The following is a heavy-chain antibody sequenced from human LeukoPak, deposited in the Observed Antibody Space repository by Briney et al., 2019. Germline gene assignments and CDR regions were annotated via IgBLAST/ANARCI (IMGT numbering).Heavy chain of an antibody. Sequence: GGSLRLSCAASGFTFNSYSMNWVCQAPGKGLEWVSSISSSSSYIYYADSVKGRFTISRDNAKNSLHLQMNSLRAEDTAVYYCAKNYYDSSGLFDYWGQGTLVIVSS. J-gene: IGHJ4*02. V-gene: IGHV3-21*01. CDR3: AKNYYDSSGLFDY. CDR2: ISSSSSYI. CDR1: GFTFNSYS. D-gene: IGHD3-22*01.